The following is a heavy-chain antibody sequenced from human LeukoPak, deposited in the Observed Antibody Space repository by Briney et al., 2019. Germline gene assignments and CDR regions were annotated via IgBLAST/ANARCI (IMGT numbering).Heavy chain of an antibody. CDR1: GGSISSYY. D-gene: IGHD5-18*01. Sequence: SEALSLTCTVSGGSISSYYWSWIRQPAGKGLEWIGRIYTSGSTNYNPSLKSRVTMSVDTSKNQFSLKLSSVTAADTAVYYCARDSGGYSYGDLDYWGQGTLVTVSS. J-gene: IGHJ4*02. CDR3: ARDSGGYSYGDLDY. CDR2: IYTSGST. V-gene: IGHV4-4*07.